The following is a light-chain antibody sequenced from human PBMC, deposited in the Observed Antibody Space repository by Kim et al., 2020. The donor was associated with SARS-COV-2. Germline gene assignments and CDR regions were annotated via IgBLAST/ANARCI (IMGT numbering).Light chain of an antibody. CDR2: EGN. CDR1: SIGGYNR. J-gene: IGLJ1*01. Sequence: QSALTQPASVSGSPGQSITISCTGTSIGGYNRVSWYQQHPGKAPKLMIYEGNKGPSGVSNRFSGSNSGNTASLTISALQAEDEADYYCCSYAGSPYVFGTGTKVTVL. CDR3: CSYAGSPYV. V-gene: IGLV2-23*01.